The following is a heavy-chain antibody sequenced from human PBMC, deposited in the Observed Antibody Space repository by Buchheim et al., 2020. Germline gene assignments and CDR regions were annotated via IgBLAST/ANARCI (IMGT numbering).Heavy chain of an antibody. Sequence: QVQLVESGGGVVQPGRSLRLSCAASVFTFCSYAMHWVRQAPGKGLEWVAVISYDGSNKYYADSVKGRFTISRDNSKNTLYLQKNSLRAEDTAVYYCARDRGITGTGYYYYGMDVWGQGTT. CDR2: ISYDGSNK. CDR3: ARDRGITGTGYYYYGMDV. V-gene: IGHV3-30*04. J-gene: IGHJ6*02. D-gene: IGHD1-20*01. CDR1: VFTFCSYA.